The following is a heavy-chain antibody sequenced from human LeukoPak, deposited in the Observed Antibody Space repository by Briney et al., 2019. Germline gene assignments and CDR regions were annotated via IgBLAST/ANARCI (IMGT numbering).Heavy chain of an antibody. J-gene: IGHJ5*02. CDR1: GASISPHF. V-gene: IGHV4-59*08. CDR3: ARGGITMVRGVKGNWFDP. D-gene: IGHD3-10*01. Sequence: SETLSLTCNVSGASISPHFWSWIREPPGKGLEWVGYVYYSGIATYNPSLKSRVTISVDTSKNQFSLKLSSVTAADTAVYYCARGGITMVRGVKGNWFDPWGQGTLVTVSS. CDR2: VYYSGIA.